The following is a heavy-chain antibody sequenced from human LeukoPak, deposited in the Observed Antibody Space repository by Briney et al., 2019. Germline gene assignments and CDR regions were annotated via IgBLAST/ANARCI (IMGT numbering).Heavy chain of an antibody. V-gene: IGHV4-59*01. CDR3: ARVVAGTYYYGMGV. J-gene: IGHJ6*02. Sequence: SETLSLTCTVSGGSISSYYWSWVRQPPGKGLEWIGYIYYSGSTNYNPSLKSRVTISVDTSKNQFSLKLSSVTAADTAVYYCARVVAGTYYYGMGVWGQGTTVTVSS. D-gene: IGHD6-19*01. CDR1: GGSISSYY. CDR2: IYYSGST.